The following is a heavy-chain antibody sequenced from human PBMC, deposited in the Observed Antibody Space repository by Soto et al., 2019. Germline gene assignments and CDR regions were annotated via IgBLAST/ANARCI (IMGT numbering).Heavy chain of an antibody. CDR3: VRDGYPAWVYGVDV. Sequence: GTLSLSCTASGFTLSSYWMHWVRQAPGKGLVWVSRMNSDGSRADYADSVKGRFTISRDNARNTLYLQMNSLRAEDTAVYYCVRDGYPAWVYGVDVWGQGTTVTVSS. J-gene: IGHJ6*02. V-gene: IGHV3-74*01. CDR1: GFTLSSYW. CDR2: MNSDGSRA. D-gene: IGHD1-1*01.